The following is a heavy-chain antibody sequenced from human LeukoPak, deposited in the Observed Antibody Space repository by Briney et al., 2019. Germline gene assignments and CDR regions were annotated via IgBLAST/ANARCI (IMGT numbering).Heavy chain of an antibody. Sequence: GGSLRLSCAASGFIFSNAWMTWVRLAPGKGLEWVGRIKTKPDGGTTDYAAPVKGRFTISRDDSKDTVYLQMNSLRAEDTAVYYCVRGLAGVVVVTAAWNAFDIWGQGTMVTVSS. CDR3: VRGLAGVVVVTAAWNAFDI. J-gene: IGHJ3*02. CDR2: IKTKPDGGTT. D-gene: IGHD2-21*02. V-gene: IGHV3-15*01. CDR1: GFIFSNAW.